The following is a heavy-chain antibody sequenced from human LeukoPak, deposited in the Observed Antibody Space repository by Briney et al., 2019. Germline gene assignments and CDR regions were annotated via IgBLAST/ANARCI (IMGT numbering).Heavy chain of an antibody. CDR2: IYYSGST. V-gene: IGHV4-59*01. J-gene: IGHJ3*02. Sequence: SETLSLTCTVSGGSISNYYWSWIRQPPGKGLEWIGYIYYSGSTNYNPSLKSRVTISVDTSKNQFSLKLSSVTAADTAVYYCARDNWNYAYDAFDIWGQGTMVTVSS. CDR1: GGSISNYY. CDR3: ARDNWNYAYDAFDI. D-gene: IGHD1-7*01.